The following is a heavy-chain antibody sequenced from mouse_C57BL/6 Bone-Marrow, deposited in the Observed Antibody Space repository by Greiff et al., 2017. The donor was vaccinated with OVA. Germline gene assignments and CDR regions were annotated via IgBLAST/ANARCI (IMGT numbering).Heavy chain of an antibody. J-gene: IGHJ4*01. CDR1: GFTFSSYA. V-gene: IGHV5-4*01. CDR2: ISDGGSYT. Sequence: EVMLVESGGGLVKPGGSLKLSCAASGFTFSSYAMSWVRQTPEKRLEWVATISDGGSYTYSPDNVKGRFTISRDNAKNNLYLQMSQLKSEDTAMYYCARDLTPYYAMDYWGQGTSVTVSS. CDR3: ARDLTPYYAMDY.